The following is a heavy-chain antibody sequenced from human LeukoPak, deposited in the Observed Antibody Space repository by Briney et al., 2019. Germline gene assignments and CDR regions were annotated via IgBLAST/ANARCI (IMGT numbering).Heavy chain of an antibody. CDR3: ARVLRRTPITWFDP. Sequence: ASVKVSCKASGYTFTGYYMHWVRQAPGQGLEWMGWINPNSGGTNYAQKLQGRVTMTTDTSTSTAYMELRSLRSDDTAVYYCARVLRRTPITWFDPWGQGTLVTVSS. CDR2: INPNSGGT. V-gene: IGHV1-2*02. D-gene: IGHD1-26*01. CDR1: GYTFTGYY. J-gene: IGHJ5*02.